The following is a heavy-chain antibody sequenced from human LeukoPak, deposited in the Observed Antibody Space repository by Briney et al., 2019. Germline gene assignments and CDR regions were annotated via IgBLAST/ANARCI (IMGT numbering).Heavy chain of an antibody. V-gene: IGHV4-61*01. J-gene: IGHJ6*02. CDR2: IYYGGNT. D-gene: IGHD2-2*01. CDR3: ARGPPAKPGTGYYYGMDV. CDR1: GDSFSSSNYY. Sequence: SETLSLTCAVSGDSFSSSNYYWSWIRQPPGKGLEWIGYIYYGGNTNYNPSLQSRVTISVDTSKSQFSLKLSSVTAADTAVYYCARGPPAKPGTGYYYGMDVWGQGTTVTVSS.